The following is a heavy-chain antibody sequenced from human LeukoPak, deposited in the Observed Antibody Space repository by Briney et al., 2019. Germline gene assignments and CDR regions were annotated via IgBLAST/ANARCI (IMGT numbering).Heavy chain of an antibody. CDR3: AREGGYSVGATFSFDP. D-gene: IGHD1-26*01. CDR1: GYTFTSYA. Sequence: VASVKVSCKASGYTFTSYAMHWVRQAPGQRLEWMGWINAGNGNTKYSQKFQGRVTITRDTSASTAYMELSSLRSEDTAVYYCAREGGYSVGATFSFDPWGQGTLVTVSS. CDR2: INAGNGNT. J-gene: IGHJ5*02. V-gene: IGHV1-3*01.